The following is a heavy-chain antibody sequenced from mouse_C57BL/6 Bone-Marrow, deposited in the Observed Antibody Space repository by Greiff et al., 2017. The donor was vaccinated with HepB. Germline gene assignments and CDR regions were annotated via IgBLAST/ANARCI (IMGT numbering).Heavy chain of an antibody. CDR3: ARWDGSYAMDY. CDR1: GFTFTDYY. J-gene: IGHJ4*01. V-gene: IGHV7-3*01. D-gene: IGHD2-3*01. Sequence: EVQRVESGGGLVQPGGSLSLSCAASGFTFTDYYMSWVRQPPGKALEWLGFIRNKANGYTTEYSASVKGRFTISRDNSQSILYLQMNALRAEDSATYYCARWDGSYAMDYWGQGTSVTVSS. CDR2: IRNKANGYTT.